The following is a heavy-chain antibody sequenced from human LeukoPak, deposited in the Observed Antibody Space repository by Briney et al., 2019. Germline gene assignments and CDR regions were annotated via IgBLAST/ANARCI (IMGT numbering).Heavy chain of an antibody. CDR2: ISGSGGST. D-gene: IGHD6-19*01. Sequence: GGSLRLSCAASGFTFSSYAMSWVRQAPGKGLDGVSAISGSGGSTYYADSVKGRLTISRDNSKNTLYLQMNSLRAEDTAVYYCAKAGGSYSSSLYSSGWYGGYYYGMDVWGQGTTVTVSS. CDR3: AKAGGSYSSSLYSSGWYGGYYYGMDV. J-gene: IGHJ6*02. V-gene: IGHV3-23*01. CDR1: GFTFSSYA.